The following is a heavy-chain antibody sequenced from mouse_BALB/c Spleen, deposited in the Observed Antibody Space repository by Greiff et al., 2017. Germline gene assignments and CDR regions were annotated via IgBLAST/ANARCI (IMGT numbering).Heavy chain of an antibody. Sequence: DVMLVESGGGLVQPGGSRKLSCAASGFTFSSFGMHWVRQAPEKGLEWVAYISSGSSTIYYADTVKGRFTISRDNPKNTLFLQMTSLRSEDTAMYYCAREAYYGNPFAYWGQGTLVTVSA. J-gene: IGHJ3*01. CDR2: ISSGSSTI. CDR1: GFTFSSFG. D-gene: IGHD2-10*01. V-gene: IGHV5-17*02. CDR3: AREAYYGNPFAY.